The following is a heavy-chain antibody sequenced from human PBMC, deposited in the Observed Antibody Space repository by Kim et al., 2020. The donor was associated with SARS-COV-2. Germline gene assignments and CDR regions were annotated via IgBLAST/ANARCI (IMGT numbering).Heavy chain of an antibody. CDR3: AREDILTGYKNDF. CDR2: INPKGGGT. CDR1: GYSFSDHY. D-gene: IGHD3-9*01. Sequence: ASVKVSCKASGYSFSDHYMHWVRQAPGQGLEWMGWINPKGGGTNYAKKFQGRVTLTRDTSISTAYMDLTRLTSDDTAMYYCAREDILTGYKNDFWGQGTLVTVSS. V-gene: IGHV1-2*02. J-gene: IGHJ4*02.